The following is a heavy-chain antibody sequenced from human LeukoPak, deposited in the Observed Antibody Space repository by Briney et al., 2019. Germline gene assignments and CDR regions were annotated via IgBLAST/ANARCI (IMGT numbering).Heavy chain of an antibody. J-gene: IGHJ3*02. V-gene: IGHV1-69*05. CDR2: IIPIFGTA. D-gene: IGHD3-10*01. CDR3: ARDSGSGSYFRLGAFDI. CDR1: VGTFSSYA. Sequence: ASVKVSCKASVGTFSSYAISWVRQAPGQGREGLGGIIPIFGTANYAQKFQGRVTITTDESTSTAYMELSSLRTEDTAVYYCARDSGSGSYFRLGAFDIWGQGTMVTVSS.